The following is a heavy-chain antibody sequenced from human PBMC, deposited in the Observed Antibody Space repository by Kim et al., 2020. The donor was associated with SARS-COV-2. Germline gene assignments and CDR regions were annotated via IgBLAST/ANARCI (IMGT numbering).Heavy chain of an antibody. J-gene: IGHJ4*02. V-gene: IGHV3-21*01. CDR3: ARTLGYCSSTSCYTWGY. D-gene: IGHD2-2*02. CDR1: GFTFSSYS. Sequence: GGSLRLSCAASGFTFSSYSMNWVRQAPGKGLEWVSSISSSSSYIYYADSVKGRFTISRDNAKNSLYLQMNSLRAEDTAVYYCARTLGYCSSTSCYTWGYWGQGTLVTVSS. CDR2: ISSSSSYI.